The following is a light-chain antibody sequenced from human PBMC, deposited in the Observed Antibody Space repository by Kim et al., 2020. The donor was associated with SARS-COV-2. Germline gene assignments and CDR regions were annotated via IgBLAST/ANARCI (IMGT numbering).Light chain of an antibody. J-gene: IGKJ1*01. CDR3: QQLITYPTWT. CDR2: AAS. V-gene: IGKV1-9*01. Sequence: DIQLTQSPSFLSASVGDRVTITCRASQGINTYVAWYQQKPGKAPKLLIYAASTLQSGVPSRFSGSGSGTEFTLTISSLQPEDFATYYCQQLITYPTWTFGQGTKVDIK. CDR1: QGINTY.